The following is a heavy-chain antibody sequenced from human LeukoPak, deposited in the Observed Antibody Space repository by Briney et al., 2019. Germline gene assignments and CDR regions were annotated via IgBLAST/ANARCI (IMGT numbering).Heavy chain of an antibody. CDR3: ARAEDWTVYFDY. D-gene: IGHD3/OR15-3a*01. V-gene: IGHV1-2*06. J-gene: IGHJ4*02. CDR1: GYTFTGYY. Sequence: ASVQVSCKASGYTFTGYYMHWVRQAPGQGLEWMGRINPNSGGTNYAQKFQGRVTMTRDTSISTAYMELSRLRSDDTAVYYCARAEDWTVYFDYWVQGTLVTVSS. CDR2: INPNSGGT.